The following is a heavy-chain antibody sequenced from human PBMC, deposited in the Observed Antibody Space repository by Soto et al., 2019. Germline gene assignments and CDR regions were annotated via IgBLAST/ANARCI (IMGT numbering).Heavy chain of an antibody. Sequence: GGSLRLSCTASGFTFGDYAMSWFRQAPGKGLEWVGFIRSKAYGGTTEYAASVKGRFTISRDDSKSIAYLQMNSLKTEDTAVYYCTRDCSSTSCRPYNWNYLYGWFDPWGQGTLVTVSS. CDR2: IRSKAYGGTT. J-gene: IGHJ5*02. V-gene: IGHV3-49*03. CDR3: TRDCSSTSCRPYNWNYLYGWFDP. D-gene: IGHD2-2*01. CDR1: GFTFGDYA.